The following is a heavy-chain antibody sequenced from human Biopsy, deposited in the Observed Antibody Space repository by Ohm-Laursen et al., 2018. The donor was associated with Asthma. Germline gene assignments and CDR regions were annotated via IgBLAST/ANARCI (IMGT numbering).Heavy chain of an antibody. Sequence: SQTLSLTCTVSGGSMSSSSYYWGWIRQPPGKGLEWMGSISYTGSAYHNPSLKSRVTISVDTSKNPFSQKLSSVTAADTAVYYCARHWDWGSFFDYWGQGTPVTVSS. CDR1: GGSMSSSSYY. V-gene: IGHV4-39*01. CDR3: ARHWDWGSFFDY. CDR2: ISYTGSA. J-gene: IGHJ4*02. D-gene: IGHD7-27*01.